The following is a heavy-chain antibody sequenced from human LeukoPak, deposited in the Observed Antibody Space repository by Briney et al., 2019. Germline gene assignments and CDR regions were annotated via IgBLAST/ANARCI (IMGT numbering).Heavy chain of an antibody. CDR2: INPSGGST. J-gene: IGHJ5*02. Sequence: GASVKVSCKASGYTFTSYYMHWVRQAPGQGLEWMGIINPSGGSTSYAQKFQGRVTMTRDTSTSTVYMELSSLRSEDTAVYYCARHCSGGSCYDWFDPWGQGTLVTASS. D-gene: IGHD2-15*01. CDR3: ARHCSGGSCYDWFDP. CDR1: GYTFTSYY. V-gene: IGHV1-46*01.